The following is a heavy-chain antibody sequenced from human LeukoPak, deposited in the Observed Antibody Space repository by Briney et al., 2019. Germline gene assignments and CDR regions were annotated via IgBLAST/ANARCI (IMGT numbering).Heavy chain of an antibody. CDR2: IIPILGTA. V-gene: IGHV1-69*05. CDR3: ARDLNYYDSSGTSRVR. D-gene: IGHD3-22*01. CDR1: GGTFSSYA. Sequence: ASVKVSCKASGGTFSSYAISWVRQAPGQGLEWMGGIIPILGTANYAQKFQGRVTITTDESTSTAYMELSSLRSEDTAVYYCARDLNYYDSSGTSRVRWGQGTLVTVSS. J-gene: IGHJ4*02.